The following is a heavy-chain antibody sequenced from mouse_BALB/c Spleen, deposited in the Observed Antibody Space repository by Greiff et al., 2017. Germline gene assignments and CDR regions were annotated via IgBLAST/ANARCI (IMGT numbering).Heavy chain of an antibody. J-gene: IGHJ2*01. Sequence: DVMLVESGGGLVQPGGSLKLSCAASGFTFSSYTMSWVRQTPEKRLEWVAYISNGGGSTYYPDTVKGRFTISRDNAKNTLYLQMSSLKSEDTAMYYCARRRGDGYYFFDDWGQGTTLTVSS. CDR2: ISNGGGST. CDR3: ARRRGDGYYFFDD. D-gene: IGHD2-3*01. CDR1: GFTFSSYT. V-gene: IGHV5-12-2*01.